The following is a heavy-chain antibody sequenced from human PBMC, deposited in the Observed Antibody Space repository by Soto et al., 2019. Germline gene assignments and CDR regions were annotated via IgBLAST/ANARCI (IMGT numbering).Heavy chain of an antibody. Sequence: ESGGVLVQPGESLRLSCETSGFTFTYCVMTWVRQPPGKRLEWVSVITTNGHTDYADSVKGRFTISRDNSKNTVYLQMNSLRAEDTAIYYCAKGLLNGRWYAADWGQGTLVTVSS. CDR3: AKGLLNGRWYAAD. V-gene: IGHV3-23*01. J-gene: IGHJ4*02. CDR1: GFTFTYCV. D-gene: IGHD6-13*01. CDR2: ITTNGHT.